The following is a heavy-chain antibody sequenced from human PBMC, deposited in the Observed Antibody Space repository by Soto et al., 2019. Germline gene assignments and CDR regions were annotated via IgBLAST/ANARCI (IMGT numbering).Heavy chain of an antibody. Sequence: EVQLLESGGGLVQPGGSLRLSCAASGFTFGTYAMKWLRQAPGRGLECVSFISGSGRTTYYADSVKGRFTVSRDNSKNTMYLQMNSLRAEDTALYYCAKFRGPSYSYYHMDVWGKGTTVTVSS. V-gene: IGHV3-23*01. CDR2: ISGSGRTT. CDR1: GFTFGTYA. CDR3: AKFRGPSYSYYHMDV. J-gene: IGHJ6*03. D-gene: IGHD3-16*01.